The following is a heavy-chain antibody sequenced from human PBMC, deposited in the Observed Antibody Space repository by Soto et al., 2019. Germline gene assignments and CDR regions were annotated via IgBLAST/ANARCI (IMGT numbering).Heavy chain of an antibody. V-gene: IGHV3-11*05. CDR3: ARDLGLSSSNYFDF. CDR2: ISGSTDYL. Sequence: QVQLVESGGDLVKPGGSLRLSCAASGFTFTDYYMSWLRQAPGQGLQWLSYISGSTDYLNYADSVKGRFTISRDNAKNFLYLQMTSLRADDTAVYYCARDLGLSSSNYFDFWGQGTLVTVSS. CDR1: GFTFTDYY. J-gene: IGHJ4*02. D-gene: IGHD3-10*01.